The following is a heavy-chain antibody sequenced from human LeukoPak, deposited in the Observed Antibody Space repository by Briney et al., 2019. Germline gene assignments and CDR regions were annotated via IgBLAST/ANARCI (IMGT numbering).Heavy chain of an antibody. D-gene: IGHD2-15*01. CDR3: ARVRSVVGGTIGY. CDR1: GYTFTDYY. V-gene: IGHV1-2*02. Sequence: AASVTVSCKASGYTFTDYYMHWVRQAPGQGLEWMGWINPNSGGTDYAQKFQGRVTMTRDTSISTAYMELSSLRSDDTAVYYCARVRSVVGGTIGYWGQGTLVTVSS. J-gene: IGHJ4*02. CDR2: INPNSGGT.